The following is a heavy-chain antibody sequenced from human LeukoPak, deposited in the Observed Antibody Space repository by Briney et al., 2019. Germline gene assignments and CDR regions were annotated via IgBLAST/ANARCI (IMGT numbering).Heavy chain of an antibody. CDR3: ATGTTGAFDI. V-gene: IGHV3-11*05. D-gene: IGHD1-1*01. Sequence: PGGSLRLSCAASGFTFSDSYMNWIRQAPGKGLEWVSYISPTSGYIDYADSVKGRFTISRDNAKNSLYLQMNSFRVEDTAVYYCATGTTGAFDIWGQGTMVIVSS. J-gene: IGHJ3*02. CDR2: ISPTSGYI. CDR1: GFTFSDSY.